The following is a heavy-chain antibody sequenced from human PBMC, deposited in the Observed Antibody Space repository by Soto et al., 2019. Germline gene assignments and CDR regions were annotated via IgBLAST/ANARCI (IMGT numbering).Heavy chain of an antibody. CDR3: ARDQEQLVPGTGYYYGMDV. Sequence: QVQLVESGGGVVQPGRSLRLSCAASGFTFSSYAMQWVRQAPGKGLEWVAVISYDGSNKYYADSVKGRFTISRDNSKNTLYLQMNSLRAEDTAVYYCARDQEQLVPGTGYYYGMDVWGQGTTVTVSS. CDR2: ISYDGSNK. J-gene: IGHJ6*02. CDR1: GFTFSSYA. D-gene: IGHD6-6*01. V-gene: IGHV3-30-3*01.